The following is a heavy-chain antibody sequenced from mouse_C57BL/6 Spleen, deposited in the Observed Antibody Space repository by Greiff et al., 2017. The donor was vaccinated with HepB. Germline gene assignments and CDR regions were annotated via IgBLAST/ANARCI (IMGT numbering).Heavy chain of an antibody. CDR2: IYPGDGDT. J-gene: IGHJ1*03. CDR3: AREESSHWYFDV. Sequence: QVQLQQSGAELVKPGASVKISCKASGYAFSSYWMNWVKQRPRKGLEWIGQIYPGDGDTNYNGKFKGKATLTADKSSSTAYMQHSSLTSEDSAVYFCAREESSHWYFDVWGTGTTVTVSS. CDR1: GYAFSSYW. V-gene: IGHV1-80*01. D-gene: IGHD1-1*01.